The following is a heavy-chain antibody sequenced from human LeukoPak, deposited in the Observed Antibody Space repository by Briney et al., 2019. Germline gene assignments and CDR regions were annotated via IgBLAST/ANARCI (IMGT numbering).Heavy chain of an antibody. V-gene: IGHV4-59*01. J-gene: IGHJ4*02. CDR3: ARESHGDYVDY. CDR2: IYSNGRT. D-gene: IGHD4-17*01. Sequence: WIGYIYSNGRTDYNPSLKSRVPISVDTSKNQFSLKLGSVTPADTAVYYCARESHGDYVDYWGQGTLVTVSS.